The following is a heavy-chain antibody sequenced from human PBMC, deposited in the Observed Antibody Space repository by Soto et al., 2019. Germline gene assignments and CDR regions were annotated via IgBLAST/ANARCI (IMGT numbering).Heavy chain of an antibody. Sequence: EVQLLESGGGLVQPGGSLRLSCAASGLIFTNYAMNWVRQAPGKGLEWVSSISGSGGSVYYADSVKGRFTISRDNSENTLYLQMSSLRADDAAVYYCAKDPVVSSTSSWFYFDYCGRGTLVTVSS. D-gene: IGHD6-13*01. V-gene: IGHV3-23*01. CDR2: ISGSGGSV. CDR1: GLIFTNYA. CDR3: AKDPVVSSTSSWFYFDY. J-gene: IGHJ4*02.